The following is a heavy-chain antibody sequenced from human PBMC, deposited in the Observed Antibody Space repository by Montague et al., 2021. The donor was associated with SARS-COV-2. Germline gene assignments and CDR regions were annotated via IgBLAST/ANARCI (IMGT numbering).Heavy chain of an antibody. CDR3: ASGNRNYYYGMDV. D-gene: IGHD3-10*01. J-gene: IGHJ6*02. CDR2: INSSSSYI. Sequence: SLRLSCAASGFTFSSYSMNWVRQAPGKGLEWVSSINSSSSYIYYADSVKGRFTISRDNAKNSLYLQMNSLRAEDTAVYYCASGNRNYYYGMDVWGQGTTVTVSS. V-gene: IGHV3-21*01. CDR1: GFTFSSYS.